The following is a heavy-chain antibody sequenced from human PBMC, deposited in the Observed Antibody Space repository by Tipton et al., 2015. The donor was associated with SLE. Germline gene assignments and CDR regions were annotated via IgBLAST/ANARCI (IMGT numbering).Heavy chain of an antibody. CDR3: ARGYISGWIFDY. J-gene: IGHJ4*02. V-gene: IGHV4-31*03. D-gene: IGHD6-19*01. CDR2: IYHSGNT. CDR1: GASIRRGDSY. Sequence: TLSLTCTVSGASIRRGDSYWSWLRQHPGKGLEWIGYIYHSGNTYYNPSLKSRVTISVDTSKNQFSLKLSSVTAADTAVYYCARGYISGWIFDYWGQGTLVTVSS.